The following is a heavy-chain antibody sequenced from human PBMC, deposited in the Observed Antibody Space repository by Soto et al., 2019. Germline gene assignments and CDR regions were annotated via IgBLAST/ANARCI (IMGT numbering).Heavy chain of an antibody. V-gene: IGHV3-66*01. D-gene: IGHD4-17*01. CDR1: GFTVSSTF. Sequence: EVQLVESGGGLVQPGGSLRLSCAASGFTVSSTFMSWVRQAPGKGLEWVPVIYSSGRTYYADSVKDRFTISRDNSKNTLYLQMNSLRSEDTAVYYCTSDHGANAVDYWGQGTLVTVSS. CDR2: IYSSGRT. CDR3: TSDHGANAVDY. J-gene: IGHJ4*02.